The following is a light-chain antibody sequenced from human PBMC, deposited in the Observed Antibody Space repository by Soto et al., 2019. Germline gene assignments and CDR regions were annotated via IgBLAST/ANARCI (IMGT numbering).Light chain of an antibody. J-gene: IGKJ1*01. Sequence: EIVMTQSPATLSVSPGERATLSCRASQSVSNNLAWYQKKPGQAPRLLIYGASTRATGIPARFSGSGSGTESTITISSKQSDDSAVYYCPQHNNWWTFGQGTKVEIK. CDR3: PQHNNWWT. V-gene: IGKV3-15*01. CDR2: GAS. CDR1: QSVSNN.